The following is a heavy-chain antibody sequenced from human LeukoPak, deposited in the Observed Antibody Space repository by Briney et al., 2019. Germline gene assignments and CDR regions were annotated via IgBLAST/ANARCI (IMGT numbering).Heavy chain of an antibody. CDR1: GNYW. CDR2: IASDGSST. Sequence: GGSLRLSCAASGNYWMHWVRQAPGKGLVWVSRIASDGSSTTYADSVKGRFSISRDNAKNTLYLQMNSLRVEDTAVYYCARGRPHGNDYWGQGTLVTVSS. J-gene: IGHJ4*02. CDR3: ARGRPHGNDY. D-gene: IGHD4-23*01. V-gene: IGHV3-74*01.